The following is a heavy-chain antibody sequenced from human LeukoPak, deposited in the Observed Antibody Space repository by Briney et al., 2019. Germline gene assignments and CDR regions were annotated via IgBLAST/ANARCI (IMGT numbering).Heavy chain of an antibody. J-gene: IGHJ4*02. CDR2: IKEDRSEK. CDR1: GLTFSTYW. CDR3: ARDSSGYQ. V-gene: IGHV3-7*01. D-gene: IGHD3-22*01. Sequence: GGSLSLSCAASGLTFSTYWMIWARQAPGKGLEGVANIKEDRSEKYYGDSVKGRFTISRDNAKNSLYLQMNSLRAEDTAVYYCARDSSGYQWGQGTLVTVSS.